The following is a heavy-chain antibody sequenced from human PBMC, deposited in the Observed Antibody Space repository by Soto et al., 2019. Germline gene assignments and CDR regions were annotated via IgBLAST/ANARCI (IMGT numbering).Heavy chain of an antibody. CDR2: TRNKANSYTT. Sequence: EVQLVESGGGLVQPGGSLRLSCAASGFTFSDHYMDWVRQAPGKGLEWVGRTRNKANSYTTEYAASVKGRFTLSRDESKSSLYLQMNSLKAEDTAVYYCATVLTVLSYHFGIDVWGQGTMVTVSS. CDR1: GFTFSDHY. CDR3: ATVLTVLSYHFGIDV. J-gene: IGHJ6*02. V-gene: IGHV3-72*01. D-gene: IGHD4-4*01.